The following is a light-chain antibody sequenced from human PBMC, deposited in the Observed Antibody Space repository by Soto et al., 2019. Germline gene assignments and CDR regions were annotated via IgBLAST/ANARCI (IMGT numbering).Light chain of an antibody. Sequence: DIQMTQSPSSLSASVGDRVTITCRASQGITNYLAWYQQKPGKVPKLLIYAASTLQSGVPSRFSGSGSGTDFTLSISSLQPEDVATYFCQKYNSAPLTFGPGTNVDIK. V-gene: IGKV1-27*01. CDR3: QKYNSAPLT. CDR1: QGITNY. CDR2: AAS. J-gene: IGKJ3*01.